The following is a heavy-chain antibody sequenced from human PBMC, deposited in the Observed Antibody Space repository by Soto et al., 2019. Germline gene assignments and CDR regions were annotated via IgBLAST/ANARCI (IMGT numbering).Heavy chain of an antibody. CDR3: ARLAYKSGSHGC. CDR1: GFIIDTYA. Sequence: EVQLVESGGGLVQPGGSLRLSCAASGFIIDTYAMHWVRQAPGKGLEWVSYISSSGTIVNYADSVKGRFATSRDNARNSLYLQMHSLRAEDSAVYYCARLAYKSGSHGCWGQGTLVSASS. CDR2: ISSSGTIV. V-gene: IGHV3-48*01. D-gene: IGHD5-12*01. J-gene: IGHJ4*02.